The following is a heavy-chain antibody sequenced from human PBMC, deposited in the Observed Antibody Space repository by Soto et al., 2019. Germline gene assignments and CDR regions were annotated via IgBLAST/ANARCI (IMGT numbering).Heavy chain of an antibody. CDR2: ISGSGGST. CDR1: GFTFSSYA. CDR3: AKVSRFPTGWFDP. J-gene: IGHJ5*02. Sequence: GGSLRLSCAASGFTFSSYAMTWVRQAPGKGLEWVSIISGSGGSTYYADSVKGRFTISRDNSKNTLYLQMNSLRVEDTAIYYCAKVSRFPTGWFDPWGQGTLVTVSS. V-gene: IGHV3-23*01. D-gene: IGHD3-10*01.